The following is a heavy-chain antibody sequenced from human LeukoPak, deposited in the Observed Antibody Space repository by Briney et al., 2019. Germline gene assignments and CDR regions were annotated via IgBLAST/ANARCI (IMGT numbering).Heavy chain of an antibody. D-gene: IGHD3-22*01. CDR1: GFTFSNAW. CDR2: IKSKTDGGTT. CDR3: TTDYHYDSSGILEDY. J-gene: IGHJ4*02. V-gene: IGHV3-15*01. Sequence: PGGSLRLSCAASGFTFSNAWMSWVRQAPGKGLEWVGRIKSKTDGGTTDYAAPVKGRFTISRDDSKNTLYLQMNSLKTEDTAVYYCTTDYHYDSSGILEDYWGQGTLVTVSS.